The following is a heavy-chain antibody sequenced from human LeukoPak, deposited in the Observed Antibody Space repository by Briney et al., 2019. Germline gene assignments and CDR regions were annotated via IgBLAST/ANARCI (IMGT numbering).Heavy chain of an antibody. D-gene: IGHD3-22*01. CDR2: INHSGST. V-gene: IGHV4-34*01. Sequence: SETLSLTCAVYGGSFSDYYWSWIRQPPGKGLEWIGEINHSGSTNYNPSLKSRVTISVDTSKNQFSLKLSSVTAADTAVYYCARGRSSQQYYYDSSGYYYDYWGQGTLVTVSS. CDR3: ARGRSSQQYYYDSSGYYYDY. J-gene: IGHJ4*02. CDR1: GGSFSDYY.